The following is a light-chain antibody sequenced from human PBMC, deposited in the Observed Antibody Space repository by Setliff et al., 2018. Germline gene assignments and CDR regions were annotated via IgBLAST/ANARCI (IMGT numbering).Light chain of an antibody. Sequence: QSVLTQPPPASGSPGQSVTISCTGTSNDVWGHNYVSWYQQHPGKAPQLIIYDVTKRPSGVPDRFSGSKSGNTASLTVSGLQAEDEADYYCSSYADSNIFLFGTGTKVTV. J-gene: IGLJ1*01. V-gene: IGLV2-8*01. CDR2: DVT. CDR1: SNDVWGHNY. CDR3: SSYADSNIFL.